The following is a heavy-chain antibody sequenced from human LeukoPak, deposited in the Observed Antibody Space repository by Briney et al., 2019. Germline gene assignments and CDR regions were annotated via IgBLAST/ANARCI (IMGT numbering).Heavy chain of an antibody. CDR3: ARGYSSSSLYFDS. D-gene: IGHD6-6*01. CDR2: VYYSGST. J-gene: IGHJ4*02. Sequence: PSETLSLTCTVSGGSISSYYWSWIRQPPGKGLEWIGYVYYSGSTNYNPSLKSRVTILVDTSKNQFSLNLTSVTAADTAVYYCARGYSSSSLYFDSWGQGTLVSVSS. V-gene: IGHV4-59*01. CDR1: GGSISSYY.